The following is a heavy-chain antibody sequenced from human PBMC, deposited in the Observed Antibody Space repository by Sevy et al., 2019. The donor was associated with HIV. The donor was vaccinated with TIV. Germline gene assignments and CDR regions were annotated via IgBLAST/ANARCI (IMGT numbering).Heavy chain of an antibody. V-gene: IGHV3-73*01. CDR3: TRHEEYYYDSSGPADY. Sequence: GGSLRLSCAASGFTFSGSAMHWVRQASGKGLEWVGRIRSKANSYAKAYAASVKGRFTISRDDSKNTAYLQMNSLKTEDTAVYYCTRHEEYYYDSSGPADYWGQGTLVTVSS. CDR1: GFTFSGSA. J-gene: IGHJ4*02. D-gene: IGHD3-22*01. CDR2: IRSKANSYAK.